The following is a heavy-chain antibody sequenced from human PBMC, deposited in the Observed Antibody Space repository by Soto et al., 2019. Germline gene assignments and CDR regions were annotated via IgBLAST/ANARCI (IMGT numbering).Heavy chain of an antibody. CDR1: GFTFSSYA. Sequence: QVQLVESGGGVVQPGRSLRLSCAASGFTFSSYAMHWVRQAPGKGLEWVAVISYDGSNKYYADSVKGRFTISRDNSKNTLYLQMNSLRAEDTAVYYCARMGCSGGSCILDYWGQGTLVTVSS. D-gene: IGHD2-15*01. J-gene: IGHJ4*02. V-gene: IGHV3-30*04. CDR2: ISYDGSNK. CDR3: ARMGCSGGSCILDY.